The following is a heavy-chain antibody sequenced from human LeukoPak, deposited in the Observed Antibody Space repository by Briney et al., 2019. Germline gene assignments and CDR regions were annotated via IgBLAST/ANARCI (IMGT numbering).Heavy chain of an antibody. Sequence: GASVKVSCKASGGTFSSYAISWVRQAPGQGLEWMGRIIPIFGTANYAQKFQGRVTITTDESTGTAYMELSRLRSDDTAVYYCARVTRIVGAQGLDYWGQGTLVTVSS. CDR3: ARVTRIVGAQGLDY. CDR2: IIPIFGTA. D-gene: IGHD1-26*01. V-gene: IGHV1-69*05. CDR1: GGTFSSYA. J-gene: IGHJ4*02.